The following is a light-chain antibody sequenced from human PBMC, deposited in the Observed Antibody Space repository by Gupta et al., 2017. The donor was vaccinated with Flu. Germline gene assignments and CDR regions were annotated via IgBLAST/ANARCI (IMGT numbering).Light chain of an antibody. V-gene: IGKV1-12*01. Sequence: DIQLTQSPSSVSASVGDRVTITCRASQGVSTWLAWYQQKPGKAPNLLIYSASSWQSGAPSRFSGSGSGTDFTLTISSLQPEDFATYYCQQAGDFPGWTFGQGTRVEIK. CDR1: QGVSTW. CDR2: SAS. J-gene: IGKJ1*01. CDR3: QQAGDFPGWT.